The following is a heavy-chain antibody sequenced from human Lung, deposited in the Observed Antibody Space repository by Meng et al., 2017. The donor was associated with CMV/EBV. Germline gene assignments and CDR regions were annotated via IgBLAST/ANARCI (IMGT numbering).Heavy chain of an antibody. D-gene: IGHD1-7*01. CDR3: ARDGLSGTCSRMDG. J-gene: IGHJ6*02. CDR1: GFTFDDYG. CDR2: INWNGDTT. Sequence: SXAASGFTFDDYGMNWVRQAPGKGLEWVSGINWNGDTTDYADSVRGRVTISRDNDKNTLLLQMNSLGAEDTALDYCARDGLSGTCSRMDGWGQGXTVTVSS. V-gene: IGHV3-20*04.